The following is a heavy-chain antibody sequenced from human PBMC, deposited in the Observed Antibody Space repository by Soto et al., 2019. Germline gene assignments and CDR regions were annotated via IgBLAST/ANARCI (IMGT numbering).Heavy chain of an antibody. CDR2: IYSGGST. CDR1: GFTVSSNY. J-gene: IGHJ4*02. D-gene: IGHD3-10*01. V-gene: IGHV3-66*01. Sequence: GGSLRLSCAASGFTVSSNYMSWVRQAPGKGLEWVSVIYSGGSTYYADSVKGRFTISRDNSKNTLYLQMNSLRAEDTAVYYCARDDRITMVRGVTSRFDYWGQGT. CDR3: ARDDRITMVRGVTSRFDY.